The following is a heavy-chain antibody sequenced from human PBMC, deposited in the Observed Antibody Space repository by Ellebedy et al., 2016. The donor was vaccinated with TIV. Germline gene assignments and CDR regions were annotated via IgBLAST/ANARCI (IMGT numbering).Heavy chain of an antibody. CDR1: GGSINSYY. CDR3: ARDSSNSRWYP. J-gene: IGHJ5*02. CDR2: VHYSGGT. D-gene: IGHD4-23*01. V-gene: IGHV4-59*01. Sequence: SETLSLTXSVSGGSINSYYWSWIRQSPVKGLEWIGYVHYSGGTKYSPSPKSRVFISIDTSKNQFSLKLSSVTAADTAVYYCARDSSNSRWYPWGQGTLVTVSS.